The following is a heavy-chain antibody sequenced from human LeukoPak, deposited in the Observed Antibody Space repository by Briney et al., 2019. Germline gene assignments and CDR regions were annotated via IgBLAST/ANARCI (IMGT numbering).Heavy chain of an antibody. J-gene: IGHJ6*02. Sequence: SVKVSCKASGGTFSSYAINWVRQTPGQGLEWMGRILPSLGITNYAQKFQGRVTITADKSTSTAYMELISLRSEDTAMYYCARVAATAGNYYYYGVDVWGQGTTVTVSS. D-gene: IGHD6-13*01. V-gene: IGHV1-69*04. CDR2: ILPSLGIT. CDR1: GGTFSSYA. CDR3: ARVAATAGNYYYYGVDV.